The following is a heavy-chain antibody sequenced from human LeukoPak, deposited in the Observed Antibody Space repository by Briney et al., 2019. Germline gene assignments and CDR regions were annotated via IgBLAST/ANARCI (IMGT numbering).Heavy chain of an antibody. CDR1: GGSISSYY. Sequence: PSETLSLTCTVSGGSISSYYWSWIRQPPGKGLEWIGYIYYSGSTNYNPSLKSRVTISADTSKNQFSLKLSSVTAADTAVYYCARRGWLQTAFDYWGQGTLVTVSS. J-gene: IGHJ4*02. CDR3: ARRGWLQTAFDY. D-gene: IGHD5-24*01. V-gene: IGHV4-59*08. CDR2: IYYSGST.